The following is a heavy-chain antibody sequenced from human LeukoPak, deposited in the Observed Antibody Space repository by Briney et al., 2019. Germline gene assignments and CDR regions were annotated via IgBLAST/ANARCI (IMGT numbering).Heavy chain of an antibody. V-gene: IGHV1-2*02. D-gene: IGHD2-2*01. CDR2: INHNCCGT. J-gene: IGHJ4*02. Sequence: ASVKVSCKASGYTFTGYYMHWVRQAPGQGLEWMGWINHNCCGTNYAQKFQGRVTMTRDTSISTAYMELSRLRSDDTAVHYCARGGLGYCSSTSCLNWDYWGQGTLVTVSS. CDR1: GYTFTGYY. CDR3: ARGGLGYCSSTSCLNWDY.